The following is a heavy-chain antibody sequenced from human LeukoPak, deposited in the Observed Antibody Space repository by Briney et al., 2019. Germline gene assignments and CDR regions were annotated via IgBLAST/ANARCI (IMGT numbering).Heavy chain of an antibody. D-gene: IGHD3-22*01. V-gene: IGHV4-4*07. CDR1: GGSISSYY. J-gene: IGHJ4*02. CDR3: ARDEPYYYDSSGYYTYYFDY. Sequence: PSETLSLTCTVSGGSISSYYWSWIRQPAGKGLEWIGRIYTSGSTNYNPSLKSRVTISVDKSKNQFSLTLSSVTAADTAVYYCARDEPYYYDSSGYYTYYFDYWGQGTLVTVSS. CDR2: IYTSGST.